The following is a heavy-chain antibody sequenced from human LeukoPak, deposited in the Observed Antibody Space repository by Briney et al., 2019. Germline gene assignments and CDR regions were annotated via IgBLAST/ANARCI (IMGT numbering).Heavy chain of an antibody. V-gene: IGHV3-21*01. J-gene: IGHJ4*02. D-gene: IGHD1-26*01. CDR1: GFTFNSYS. CDR3: ARISSGRSTYYFDY. Sequence: GGSLRLSCAASGFTFNSYSINWVRQAPGRGLYWVSSISSSSNYIYYADSVKGRFTISRDNAKNSLYLQMNSLRAEDTAVYYCARISSGRSTYYFDYWGQGTLVTVSS. CDR2: ISSSSNYI.